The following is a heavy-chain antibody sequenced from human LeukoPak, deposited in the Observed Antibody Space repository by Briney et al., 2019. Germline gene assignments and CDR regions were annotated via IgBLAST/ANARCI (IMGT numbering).Heavy chain of an antibody. CDR1: GGSISSGGYY. V-gene: IGHV4-30-2*01. Sequence: SQTLSLTCTVSGGSISSGGYYWSWIRQPPGKGLEWIGYIYHSESTYYNPSLKSRVTISVDRSKNQFSLKLSSVTAADTAVYYCAREMVHLLEYYYDSSGYYPFDYWGQGTLVTVSS. D-gene: IGHD3-22*01. CDR3: AREMVHLLEYYYDSSGYYPFDY. CDR2: IYHSEST. J-gene: IGHJ4*02.